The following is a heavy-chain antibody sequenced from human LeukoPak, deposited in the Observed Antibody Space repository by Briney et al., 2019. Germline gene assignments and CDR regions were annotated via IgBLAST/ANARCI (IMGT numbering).Heavy chain of an antibody. V-gene: IGHV3-74*01. Sequence: GGSLRLSCAASGFAFSSYWMHWVRQAPGKGLVWVSRINSDGSSTSYADSVKGRFTISRDNAKNTLYLQMNSLRAEDTAVYYCARRQESLYYYYMDVWGKGTTVTVSS. CDR2: INSDGSST. J-gene: IGHJ6*03. CDR3: ARRQESLYYYYMDV. CDR1: GFAFSSYW.